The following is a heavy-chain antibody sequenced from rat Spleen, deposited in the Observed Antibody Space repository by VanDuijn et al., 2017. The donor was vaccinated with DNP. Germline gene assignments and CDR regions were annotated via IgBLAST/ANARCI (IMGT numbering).Heavy chain of an antibody. J-gene: IGHJ3*01. CDR2: IIYDGSRT. CDR3: ARPYYYRYSGWFAY. D-gene: IGHD1-2*01. Sequence: EVQLVETGGGLVQPGKSLKLSCAASGFTFSDYNMAWVRQAPKKGLEWVATIIYDGSRTYYRDSVKGRFTISRDNEKSTLFLQMNSLRSEDMATYYCARPYYYRYSGWFAYWGQGTLVTVSS. CDR1: GFTFSDYN. V-gene: IGHV5S10*01.